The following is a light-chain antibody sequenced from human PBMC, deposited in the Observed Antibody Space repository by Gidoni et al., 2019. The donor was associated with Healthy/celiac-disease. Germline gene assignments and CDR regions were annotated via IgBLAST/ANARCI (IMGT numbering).Light chain of an antibody. CDR2: LGS. CDR3: MQALQTPLYT. CDR1: QSLLHSNGYNY. Sequence: DILMTQSPLSLPVTPGEPASIACRSSQSLLHSNGYNYLDWYLQKPGQSPQPLIYLGSNRASGGPDRFSGSGSGTDFTLKISRGEAEDVGVYYCMQALQTPLYTFGQGTKLEIK. V-gene: IGKV2-28*01. J-gene: IGKJ2*01.